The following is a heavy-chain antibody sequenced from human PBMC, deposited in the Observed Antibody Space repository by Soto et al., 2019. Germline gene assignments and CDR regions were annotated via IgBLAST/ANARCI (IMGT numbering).Heavy chain of an antibody. V-gene: IGHV4-39*01. CDR1: GGSISSSSYY. J-gene: IGHJ4*02. Sequence: SETLSLTCTVSGGSISSSSYYWGWIRQPPGKGLEWIGSIYYSGSTYYNPSLKSRVTISVDTSKNQFSLKLSSVTAADTAVYYCARPYCSGGSCYPFDYWGQGTLVTVSS. CDR3: ARPYCSGGSCYPFDY. D-gene: IGHD2-15*01. CDR2: IYYSGST.